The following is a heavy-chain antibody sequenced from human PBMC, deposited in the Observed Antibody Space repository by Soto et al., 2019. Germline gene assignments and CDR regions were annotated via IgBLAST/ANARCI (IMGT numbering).Heavy chain of an antibody. J-gene: IGHJ4*02. Sequence: PSETLSLTCTVSGCSISSYYWSWIRQPPGKGLEWIGYIYYSGSTNYNPSLKSRVTISVDTSKNQFSLKLSSVTAADTAVYYCAGDDYGDYFDYWGQGTLVTVS. CDR1: GCSISSYY. V-gene: IGHV4-59*01. CDR2: IYYSGST. D-gene: IGHD4-17*01. CDR3: AGDDYGDYFDY.